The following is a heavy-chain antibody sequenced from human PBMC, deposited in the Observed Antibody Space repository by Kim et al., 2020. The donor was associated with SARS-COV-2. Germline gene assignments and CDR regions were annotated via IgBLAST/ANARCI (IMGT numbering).Heavy chain of an antibody. V-gene: IGHV4-59*08. CDR3: ARHFRTRNNWFDP. J-gene: IGHJ5*02. Sequence: YNPSLKSRVTISVDTSKNQFSLKLSSVTAADTAVYYCARHFRTRNNWFDPWGQGTLVTVSS. D-gene: IGHD1-1*01.